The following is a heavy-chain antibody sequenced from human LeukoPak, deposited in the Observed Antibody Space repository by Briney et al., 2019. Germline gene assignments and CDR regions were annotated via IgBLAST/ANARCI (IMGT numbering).Heavy chain of an antibody. J-gene: IGHJ4*02. CDR2: ISAYNGNT. CDR3: ARDRCSGGSCAFDY. V-gene: IGHV1-18*01. D-gene: IGHD2-15*01. CDR1: GYTFTSYG. Sequence: RASVKVSCKASGYTFTSYGISWVRQAPGQGLEWMGWISAYNGNTNYAQKLQGRVTMTTDTSTSTAYMELRSLRSDDTAVYYCARDRCSGGSCAFDYWGQGTLVTVSS.